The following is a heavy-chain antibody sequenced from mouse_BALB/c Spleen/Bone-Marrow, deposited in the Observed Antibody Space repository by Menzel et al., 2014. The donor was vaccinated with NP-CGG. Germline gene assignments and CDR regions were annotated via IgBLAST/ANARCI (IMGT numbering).Heavy chain of an antibody. D-gene: IGHD2-4*01. V-gene: IGHV2-6-7*01. CDR1: GFSLTGYG. J-gene: IGHJ4*01. CDR2: IWGDGST. CDR3: ARDSFLITRALDY. Sequence: VQLVESGPGLVAPSQSLSITCTVSGFSLTGYGVSWVRQPPGKGLEWLGMIWGDGSTDYNSALKSRLSITKDNSKSQVFLKMSSLQTDDTARYYCARDSFLITRALDYWGQGTSATVSS.